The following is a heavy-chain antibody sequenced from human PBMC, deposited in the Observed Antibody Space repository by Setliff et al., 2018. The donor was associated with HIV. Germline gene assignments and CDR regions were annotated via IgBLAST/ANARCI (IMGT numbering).Heavy chain of an antibody. CDR1: GFTFSDYY. Sequence: GGSLRLSCAASGFTFSDYYMSWIRQAPGTGLEWVSYMSFRRSSIYYADSVKGRFTISRDNAKNSLFLDLNSLRADDTAVYYCARSFNEYKDYFDYWGQGTLVTVSS. D-gene: IGHD1-20*01. CDR3: ARSFNEYKDYFDY. V-gene: IGHV3-11*04. CDR2: MSFRRSSI. J-gene: IGHJ4*02.